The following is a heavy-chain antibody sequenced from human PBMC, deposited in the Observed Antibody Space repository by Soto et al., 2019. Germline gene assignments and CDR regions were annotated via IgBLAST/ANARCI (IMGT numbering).Heavy chain of an antibody. D-gene: IGHD1-26*01. CDR1: GVSVSINSAA. CDR3: ARIVGATADY. J-gene: IGHJ4*02. CDR2: TYYRSKWYN. Sequence: PWQSLSLTFAISGVSVSINSAAWNWIRQSPSRGLEWLGRTYYRSKWYNDYAISVKSRITINPDTSKNQFSLQLNSVTPEDTAVYYCARIVGATADYWGQGTLVTVSS. V-gene: IGHV6-1*01.